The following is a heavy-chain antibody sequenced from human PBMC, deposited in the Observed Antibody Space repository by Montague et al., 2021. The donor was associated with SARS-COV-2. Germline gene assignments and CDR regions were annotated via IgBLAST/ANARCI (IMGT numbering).Heavy chain of an antibody. J-gene: IGHJ6*02. CDR3: ARVRGAALYFGEVGYYGMVV. V-gene: IGHV4-61*02. D-gene: IGHD3-10*01. Sequence: TLSLTCTVSGASVTTGHYYWSWIRQPAGKGLEWIGRVYPSGNTNYNPSLRSRVSISVDMSKNQFSLKLSSVTAADTAVYYCARVRGAALYFGEVGYYGMVVWGQGTTVTVSS. CDR2: VYPSGNT. CDR1: GASVTTGHYY.